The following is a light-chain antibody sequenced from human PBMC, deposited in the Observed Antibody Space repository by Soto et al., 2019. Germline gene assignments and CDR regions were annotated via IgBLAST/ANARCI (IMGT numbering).Light chain of an antibody. Sequence: DIVMTQSPDSLAVSLCERATINCKSSQSVLYSSNNKNYLAWYQQKPGQPPKLLIYWASTRESGVPDRFSGSGSGTDFTLTISSLQAEDVAVYYCQQYYSTPPTFGGGTKVDI. J-gene: IGKJ4*01. CDR1: QSVLYSSNNKNY. V-gene: IGKV4-1*01. CDR2: WAS. CDR3: QQYYSTPPT.